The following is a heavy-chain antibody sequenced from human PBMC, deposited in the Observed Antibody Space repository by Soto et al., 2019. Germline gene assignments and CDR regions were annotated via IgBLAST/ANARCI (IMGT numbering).Heavy chain of an antibody. CDR1: GFTFSSYW. V-gene: IGHV3-7*01. CDR3: ARIGRVTYGFDY. Sequence: EVQLVESGGGLVQPGGSLRLSCAASGFTFSSYWMSWVRQAPGKGLEWVTNIQQAGGEKYYVDSVKGRFTISRDNAKNSLYLQMNSLRAEDTAVYYCARIGRVTYGFDYWGQGTLVTVSS. D-gene: IGHD4-17*01. CDR2: IQQAGGEK. J-gene: IGHJ4*02.